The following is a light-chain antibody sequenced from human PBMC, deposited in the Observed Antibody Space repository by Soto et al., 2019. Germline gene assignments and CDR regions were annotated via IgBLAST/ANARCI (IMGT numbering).Light chain of an antibody. CDR3: QQYHTSPIT. V-gene: IGKV3D-15*02. J-gene: IGKJ5*01. CDR2: GAS. Sequence: EIVMTQSPATLSVSPGERATLSCRASQGVRSNLAWYQQKPGQPPRLVISGASTRAPGIPARFSGFGSGTDFTLTISRLEPEDFAVYYCQQYHTSPITFGQGTRLEIK. CDR1: QGVRSN.